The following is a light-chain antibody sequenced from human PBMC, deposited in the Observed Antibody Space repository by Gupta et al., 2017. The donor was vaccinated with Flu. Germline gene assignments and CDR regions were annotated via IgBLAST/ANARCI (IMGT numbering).Light chain of an antibody. J-gene: IGKJ5*01. CDR1: QVISSY. V-gene: IGKV1-9*01. Sequence: DIQLTQSPSFLSASVGDRVTITCRTSQVISSYLVWYQQKPGEAPKLLIYAASTWQSGVPSRFCGGGCGKKLSLTTSSRQQEDFAAYYYQQQQNYPPFTFGQGTHVEIK. CDR3: QQQQNYPPFT. CDR2: AAS.